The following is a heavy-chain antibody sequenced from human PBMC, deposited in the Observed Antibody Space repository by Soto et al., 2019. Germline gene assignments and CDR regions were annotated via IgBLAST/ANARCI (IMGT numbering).Heavy chain of an antibody. CDR2: IIPVFGTA. D-gene: IGHD3-22*01. V-gene: IGHV1-69*01. J-gene: IGHJ4*02. CDR3: ARGDRGDSHYYDSSGYYSS. CDR1: GGTFSSYA. Sequence: QVQLVQSGAEVKKPGSSVKVSCKASGGTFSSYAISWVRQAPGQGLEWMGAIIPVFGTANYAQKCQGRVTITADESTSTAYMELSSLRSEDTAVYYCARGDRGDSHYYDSSGYYSSWGQGTLVTVSS.